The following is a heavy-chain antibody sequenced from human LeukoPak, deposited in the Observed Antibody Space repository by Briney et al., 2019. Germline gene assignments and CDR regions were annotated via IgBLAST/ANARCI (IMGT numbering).Heavy chain of an antibody. Sequence: SETLSLTCTVSGGSISSYYWSWIRQPPGKGLEWIGYIYYSGSTNYNPSLKSRVTISVDTSKNQFSLKLSSVTAADTAVYYCARVGSYCSGGSCYSYYFDYWGQGTLVTVFS. J-gene: IGHJ4*02. D-gene: IGHD2-15*01. CDR2: IYYSGST. CDR1: GGSISSYY. CDR3: ARVGSYCSGGSCYSYYFDY. V-gene: IGHV4-59*01.